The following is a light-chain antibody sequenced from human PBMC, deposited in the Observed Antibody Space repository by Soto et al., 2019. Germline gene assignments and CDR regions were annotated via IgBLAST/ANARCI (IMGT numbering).Light chain of an antibody. V-gene: IGKV1-5*01. CDR2: DVS. CDR1: QSISKW. Sequence: DIQMTQSPSSVSASVGDRVTITCRASQSISKWLAWYQQKPGKAPKLLMYDVSSLESGVPSRFSGSGSGTEFTLTISSLQSDDFATYYCQQYHSYRTFGQGTKVDIK. CDR3: QQYHSYRT. J-gene: IGKJ1*01.